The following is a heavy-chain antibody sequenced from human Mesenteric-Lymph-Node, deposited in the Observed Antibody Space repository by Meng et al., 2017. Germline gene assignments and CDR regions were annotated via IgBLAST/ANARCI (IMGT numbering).Heavy chain of an antibody. V-gene: IGHV4-30-4*01. CDR3: ARGQKGYFDL. CDR1: GGSTSSSNYY. Sequence: QGQVQDSGPGLVEPSQTLSHPCTFSGGSTSSSNYYWSWIRQPPGKGLEWSGHIYNSGSTYYNPSLKSRITISVDTSKNQFSLKLSSVTAADTAVYYCARGQKGYFDLWGRGTLVTVSS. J-gene: IGHJ2*01. CDR2: IYNSGST.